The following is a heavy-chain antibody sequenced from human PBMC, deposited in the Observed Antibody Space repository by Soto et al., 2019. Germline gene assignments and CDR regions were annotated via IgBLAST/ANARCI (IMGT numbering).Heavy chain of an antibody. Sequence: QVQLVQSGAEVKKPGASVKVSCKASGYTFTSYAMHWVRQAPGQRLEWMGWINAGNGNTKYSQKFQGRVTITRDTSASTAYMELSSLRSEDTAVYYCARSLTDYGDRTYGFDYWGQGTLVTVSS. CDR2: INAGNGNT. V-gene: IGHV1-3*01. CDR1: GYTFTSYA. J-gene: IGHJ4*02. CDR3: ARSLTDYGDRTYGFDY. D-gene: IGHD4-17*01.